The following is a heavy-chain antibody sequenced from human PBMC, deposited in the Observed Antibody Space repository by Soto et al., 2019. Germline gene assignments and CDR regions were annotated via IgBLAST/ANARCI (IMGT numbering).Heavy chain of an antibody. CDR3: ARGWALGELLPGAFDY. CDR2: IRNKANNYAT. CDR1: GFTFRDHY. J-gene: IGHJ4*02. Sequence: EVQLVESGGGLVQPGGSLRLSCAASGFTFRDHYMDWARQAPGKGLEWVGRIRNKANNYATEYAASVKDRFTISRDDSKNSLYLQMNSLKTEDTAVYYCARGWALGELLPGAFDYWGQGILVTVSS. V-gene: IGHV3-72*01. D-gene: IGHD1-26*01.